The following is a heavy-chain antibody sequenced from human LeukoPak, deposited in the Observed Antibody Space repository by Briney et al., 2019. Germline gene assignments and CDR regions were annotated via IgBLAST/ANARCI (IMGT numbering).Heavy chain of an antibody. Sequence: ASVRVSCKASGYPFTTYALHWVRQAPGQSLEWMIWINAGNGNTKYSRKFQDRVTITRDTSASTAYMELSSLTSEDTAVYYCGRAGSSWSIDYWGQGTLVTVSS. CDR3: GRAGSSWSIDY. V-gene: IGHV1-3*01. J-gene: IGHJ4*02. CDR1: GYPFTTYA. CDR2: INAGNGNT. D-gene: IGHD6-13*01.